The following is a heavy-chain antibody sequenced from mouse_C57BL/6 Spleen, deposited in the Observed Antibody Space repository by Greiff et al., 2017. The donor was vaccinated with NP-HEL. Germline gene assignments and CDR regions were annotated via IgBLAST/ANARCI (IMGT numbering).Heavy chain of an antibody. D-gene: IGHD4-1*01. J-gene: IGHJ2*01. CDR3: ARGLGQDYFDY. V-gene: IGHV3-6*01. Sequence: EVQLQQSGPDLVKPSQSLSLTCSVTGYSITSGYYWNWIRQFPGNKLEWMGYISYDGSNNYNPSLKNRISITRDTSKNQFFLKLNSVTTEDTATYYCARGLGQDYFDYWGQGTTLTVSS. CDR1: GYSITSGYY. CDR2: ISYDGSN.